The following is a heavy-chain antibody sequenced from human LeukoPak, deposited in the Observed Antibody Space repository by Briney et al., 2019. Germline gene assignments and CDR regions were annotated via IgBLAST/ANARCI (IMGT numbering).Heavy chain of an antibody. CDR3: ATEQNAKRFFEWLSQDHYYAMDV. Sequence: ASVKVSCKASGYTFTSYYMHWVRQAPGRGLGWMGIINPSGGSTSYAQKFQGRVTMTRDTSTSTVYMELSSLTSEDTAVYHCATEQNAKRFFEWLSQDHYYAMDVWGQGTTVTVSS. V-gene: IGHV1-46*01. CDR1: GYTFTSYY. D-gene: IGHD3-3*01. J-gene: IGHJ6*02. CDR2: INPSGGST.